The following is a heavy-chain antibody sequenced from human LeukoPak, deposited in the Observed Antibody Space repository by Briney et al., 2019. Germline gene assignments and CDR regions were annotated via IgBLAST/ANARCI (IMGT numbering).Heavy chain of an antibody. CDR3: ARAVIVAVDGGRFDY. J-gene: IGHJ4*02. D-gene: IGHD6-19*01. CDR2: IYYSGTS. V-gene: IGHV4-39*06. CDR1: SGSLSNGGYY. Sequence: SGTLSLTCTVSSGSLSNGGYYWGWIRQPPGKGLEWIGTIYYSGTSYYNPSLKSRVTISVDTSNNQFTLKLSSVTAADTPVYYCARAVIVAVDGGRFDYWGQGTLVTVSS.